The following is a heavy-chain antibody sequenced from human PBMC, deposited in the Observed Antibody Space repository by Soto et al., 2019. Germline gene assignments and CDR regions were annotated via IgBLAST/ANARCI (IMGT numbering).Heavy chain of an antibody. CDR2: TYYYRSRWYN. CDR1: GDSLFSNGVA. D-gene: IGHD5-18*01. V-gene: IGHV6-1*01. J-gene: IGHJ6*02. Sequence: SQTLSLTCAISGDSLFSNGVAWNWIRQSPSRGLEWLGRTYYYRSRWYNDYAVSVKSRITVNPDTSKSQFSLYLNSVTPEDSAVYYCARGQYSAMDVWGQGTTVTVPS. CDR3: ARGQYSAMDV.